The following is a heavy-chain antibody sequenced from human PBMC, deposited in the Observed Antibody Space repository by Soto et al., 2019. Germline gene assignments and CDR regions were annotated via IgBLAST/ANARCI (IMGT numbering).Heavy chain of an antibody. Sequence: QVRLVESGGGVVQPGGSLRLSCAASGFTLRTYPMHWLRQTPGKGLEWLTVLSFDGKVKHYADSVGGRFTISRDISKNTLYLQMNSLRGEDTAVYYCARDTLRGSPAYFDHWGQGTLHTVSS. V-gene: IGHV3-30*04. J-gene: IGHJ4*02. CDR1: GFTLRTYP. D-gene: IGHD1-1*01. CDR3: ARDTLRGSPAYFDH. CDR2: LSFDGKVK.